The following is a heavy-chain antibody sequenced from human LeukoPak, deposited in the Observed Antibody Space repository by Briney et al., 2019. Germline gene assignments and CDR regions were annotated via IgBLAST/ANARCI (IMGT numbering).Heavy chain of an antibody. V-gene: IGHV3-9*01. CDR2: ISWNSGSI. Sequence: GGSLRLSCAVSGFTFDDYAMHWVRQTPGKGLEWVSGISWNSGSINYADSVKGRFTISRDNAKNSLYLQMNSLRVEDTALYYCAKEISVAAAEGGDFGFWGQGTLVTVSS. CDR1: GFTFDDYA. CDR3: AKEISVAAAEGGDFGF. D-gene: IGHD6-13*01. J-gene: IGHJ4*02.